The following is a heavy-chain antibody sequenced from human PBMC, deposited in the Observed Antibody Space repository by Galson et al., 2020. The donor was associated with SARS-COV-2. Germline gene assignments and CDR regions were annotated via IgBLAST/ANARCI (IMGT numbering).Heavy chain of an antibody. CDR3: ARIDSSGCRGNY. Sequence: ESGPTLVKPTQNLTLTCTFSGFSLTTSGMCVGWIRQPPGKALEWLARIDWDDDEYYSASLKTRLTISKDTSKNQVVLTMTNMDPVDTATYYCARIDSSGCRGNYWGQGTLVTVSS. V-gene: IGHV2-70*11. CDR1: GFSLTTSGMC. CDR2: IDWDDDE. D-gene: IGHD6-19*01. J-gene: IGHJ4*02.